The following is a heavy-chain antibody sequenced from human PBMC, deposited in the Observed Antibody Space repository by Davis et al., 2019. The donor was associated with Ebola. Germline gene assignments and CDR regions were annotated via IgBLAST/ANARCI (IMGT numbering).Heavy chain of an antibody. CDR2: IYSGSGST. V-gene: IGHV3-NL1*01. Sequence: GESLKISCAASGFTFSSYGMHWVRQAPGKGLEWVSVIYSGSGSTYYADSVKGRFTFSRDTSRNTLYLQMNSLRPEDTAVYYCAIAVTPRLDSWGQGTLVTVSS. CDR1: GFTFSSYG. CDR3: AIAVTPRLDS. J-gene: IGHJ4*02. D-gene: IGHD4-17*01.